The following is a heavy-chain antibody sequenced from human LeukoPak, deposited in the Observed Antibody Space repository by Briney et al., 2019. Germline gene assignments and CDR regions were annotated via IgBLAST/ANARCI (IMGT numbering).Heavy chain of an antibody. CDR3: ATYSSGWYYFDY. CDR1: GGSVSSGSYY. J-gene: IGHJ4*02. V-gene: IGHV4-61*01. Sequence: SETLSLTCTVSGGSVSSGSYYWSWIRQPPGKGLEWIGYIYYSGSTNYNPSLKSRVTISVDTSKNQFSLKLSSVAAADTAVYYCATYSSGWYYFDYWGQGTLVTVS. D-gene: IGHD6-19*01. CDR2: IYYSGST.